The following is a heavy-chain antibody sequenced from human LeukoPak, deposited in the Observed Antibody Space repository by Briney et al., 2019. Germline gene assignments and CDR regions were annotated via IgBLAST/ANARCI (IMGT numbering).Heavy chain of an antibody. J-gene: IGHJ4*02. Sequence: ASVKVSCKASGYTFTSYAMHWVRQAPGQRLEWMGWINAGNGNTKYSQKFQGRVTITRDTSASTAYMELSSLRSEDTAVYYCASDTGTTLTFDYWGQGTLVTVSS. CDR2: INAGNGNT. D-gene: IGHD1-1*01. V-gene: IGHV1-3*01. CDR1: GYTFTSYA. CDR3: ASDTGTTLTFDY.